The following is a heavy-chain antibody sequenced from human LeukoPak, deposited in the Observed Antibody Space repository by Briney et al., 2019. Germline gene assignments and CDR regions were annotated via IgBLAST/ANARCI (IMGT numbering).Heavy chain of an antibody. CDR2: MNPNSGNT. CDR1: GYTFTSYD. Sequence: ASVKVSCKASGYTFTSYDINWVRQATGQGLEWMGWMNPNSGNTGYAQKFQGRVTIARNTSISTAYMELSSLRSEDTAVYYCARGRQGDVGSSIFDYWGQGTLVTVSS. CDR3: ARGRQGDVGSSIFDY. J-gene: IGHJ4*02. V-gene: IGHV1-8*03. D-gene: IGHD6-6*01.